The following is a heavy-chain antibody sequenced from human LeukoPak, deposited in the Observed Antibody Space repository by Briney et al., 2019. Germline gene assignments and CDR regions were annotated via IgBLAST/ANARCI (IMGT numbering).Heavy chain of an antibody. CDR3: AKGSSGYFVDL. V-gene: IGHV3-23*01. D-gene: IGHD3-22*01. CDR2: ISNDGGGT. CDR1: GFIFNNFG. J-gene: IGHJ5*02. Sequence: GSLRLSCAAPGFIFNNFGLIWVRQAPGKGLEWVSAISNDGGGTNYAAFVKGRFTISRDNSKNTLFLQMNSLRAEDTALYYCAKGSSGYFVDLWGQGTLVTVSS.